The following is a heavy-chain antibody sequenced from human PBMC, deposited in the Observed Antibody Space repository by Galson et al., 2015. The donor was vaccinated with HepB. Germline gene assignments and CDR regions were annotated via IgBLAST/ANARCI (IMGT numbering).Heavy chain of an antibody. V-gene: IGHV3-73*01. Sequence: SLRLSCAASGFIFSGSAIDWVRQASGKGPEWVGRIRSKANYYATLYVPSLKGRFTISRDDSKNMVFLQMYSLRAEDTAVYYCAKGDVWGSAALNYGMDVWGQGTTVTVSS. CDR2: IRSKANYYAT. D-gene: IGHD3-16*01. J-gene: IGHJ6*02. CDR3: AKGDVWGSAALNYGMDV. CDR1: GFIFSGSA.